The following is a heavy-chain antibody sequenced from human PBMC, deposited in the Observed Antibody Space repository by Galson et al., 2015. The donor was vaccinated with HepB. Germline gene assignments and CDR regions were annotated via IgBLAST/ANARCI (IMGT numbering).Heavy chain of an antibody. J-gene: IGHJ4*02. CDR1: GFTFSPYD. CDR3: ARRIDS. Sequence: SLRLSCAASGFTFSPYDMNWVRQAPGKGLEWISFISSSSRTIYYADSVKGRFTISRDNDKNSLYLQMNSLRAEDTAVYYCARRIDSWGQGTLVTVSS. CDR2: ISSSSRTI. V-gene: IGHV3-48*01.